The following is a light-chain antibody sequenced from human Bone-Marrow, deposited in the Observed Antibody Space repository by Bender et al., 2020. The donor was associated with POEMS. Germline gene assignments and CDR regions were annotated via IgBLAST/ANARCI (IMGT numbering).Light chain of an antibody. CDR1: KIGSKS. Sequence: SYVLTQPPSVSVAPGQTARITCGGNKIGSKSVHWLQQKPGQAPVLVLYDDSDRPSGVPDRFSGSKSGTSVSLAITGLQSDDEAIYFCVAWDASLNGWVFGGGTKLTVL. CDR2: DDS. J-gene: IGLJ3*02. CDR3: VAWDASLNGWV. V-gene: IGLV3-21*02.